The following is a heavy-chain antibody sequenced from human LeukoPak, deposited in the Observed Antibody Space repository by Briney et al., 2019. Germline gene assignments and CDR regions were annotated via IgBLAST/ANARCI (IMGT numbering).Heavy chain of an antibody. J-gene: IGHJ4*02. Sequence: ASVKVSFKASGYTFSNYAIHWVRQAPGQRLEWIGWINTGNGNTKYSQKFQGRVTITRHTSATTAYMDLSSLRYEDTAVYYCARRCSSTSCYARYYFDYWGQGTLVTVSS. D-gene: IGHD2-2*01. CDR2: INTGNGNT. CDR3: ARRCSSTSCYARYYFDY. CDR1: GYTFSNYA. V-gene: IGHV1-3*04.